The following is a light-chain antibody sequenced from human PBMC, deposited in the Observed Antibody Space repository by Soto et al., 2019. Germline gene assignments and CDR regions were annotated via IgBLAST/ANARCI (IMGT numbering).Light chain of an antibody. Sequence: QSALTQPASVSGSPGQSITISCTGTSSDIGTYNYVSWYQQHPGKVPKLMIYEVSNRPSGVSNRFSGSKSGNTASLAISGLQAEDEAYYYCSSYTTSSTQVFGGGTKLTVL. CDR3: SSYTTSSTQV. J-gene: IGLJ3*02. V-gene: IGLV2-14*01. CDR1: SSDIGTYNY. CDR2: EVS.